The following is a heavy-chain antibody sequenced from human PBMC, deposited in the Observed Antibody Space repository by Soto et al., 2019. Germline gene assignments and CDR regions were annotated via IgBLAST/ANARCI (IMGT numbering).Heavy chain of an antibody. CDR2: IIPLFGTA. Sequence: QVQLVQSGAEVKKPGSSVKISCKASGGTLSSYTFSWVRQAPGQDLEWMGGIIPLFGTADYAQRFQDRLTITADQSTSTADMELSSLRSEDTAVYYCAREGFNGSYFPNWGQGTLVTVSS. J-gene: IGHJ1*01. CDR1: GGTLSSYT. V-gene: IGHV1-69*01. CDR3: AREGFNGSYFPN. D-gene: IGHD1-26*01.